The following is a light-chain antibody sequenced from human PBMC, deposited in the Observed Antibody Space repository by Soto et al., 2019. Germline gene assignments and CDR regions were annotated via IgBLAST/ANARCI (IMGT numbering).Light chain of an antibody. CDR1: QSVSSNY. CDR3: QQYGSSVTFGPLT. J-gene: IGKJ3*01. Sequence: EIVLTQSAGSLSLSPGERATLSYRASQSVSSNYLAWYQQKPGQAPRLLIYGASSRATGIPDRFSGSGSGTDFTLTISRLEPEDFAVYYCQQYGSSVTFGPLTFGPGTKVDIK. V-gene: IGKV3-20*01. CDR2: GAS.